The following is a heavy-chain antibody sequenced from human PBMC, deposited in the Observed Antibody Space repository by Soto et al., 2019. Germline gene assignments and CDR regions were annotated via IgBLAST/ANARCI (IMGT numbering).Heavy chain of an antibody. CDR1: VGSFSGYY. CDR2: INHSGST. V-gene: IGHV4-34*01. J-gene: IGHJ5*02. CDR3: ARVYSSGWYAATALNWFDP. Sequence: SETLSLTCAFYVGSFSGYYWSWIRQPPGKGLEWIGEINHSGSTNYNPSLKSRVTISVDTSKDQFSLKLSSVTAADTAVYYCARVYSSGWYAATALNWFDPWGQGTLVTVSS. D-gene: IGHD6-19*01.